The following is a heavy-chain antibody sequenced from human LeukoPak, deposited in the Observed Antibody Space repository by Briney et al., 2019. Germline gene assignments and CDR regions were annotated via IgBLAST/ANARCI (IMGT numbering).Heavy chain of an antibody. CDR1: GYTFTSYY. J-gene: IGHJ6*03. V-gene: IGHV1-46*01. Sequence: ASVKVSCKASGYTFTSYYMHWVRQAPGQGLEWMGIINPSGGSTSYAQKFQGRVTMTRDMSTSTVYMELSSLRSEDTAVYYCARVGRGYSGYDSPYYYYYYMDVWGKGTTVTVSS. D-gene: IGHD5-12*01. CDR3: ARVGRGYSGYDSPYYYYYYMDV. CDR2: INPSGGST.